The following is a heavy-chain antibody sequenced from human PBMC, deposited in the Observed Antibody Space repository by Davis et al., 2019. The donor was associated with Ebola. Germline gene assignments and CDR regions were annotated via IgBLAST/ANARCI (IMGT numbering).Heavy chain of an antibody. CDR1: GDTLTSYA. D-gene: IGHD2-15*01. J-gene: IGHJ6*02. CDR2: INPSGGST. CDR3: AREEIVVVVAATYYYYGMDV. V-gene: IGHV1-46*03. Sequence: ASVKVSCKAVGDTLTSYAMTWVRQAPGQGLEWMGIINPSGGSTSYAQKFQGRVTMTRDTSTSTVYMELSSLRSEDTAVYYCAREEIVVVVAATYYYYGMDVWGQGTTVTVSS.